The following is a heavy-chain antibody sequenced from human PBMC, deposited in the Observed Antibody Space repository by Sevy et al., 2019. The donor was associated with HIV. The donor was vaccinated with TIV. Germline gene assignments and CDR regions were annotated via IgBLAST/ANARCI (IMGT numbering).Heavy chain of an antibody. CDR2: ISSRRSYI. CDR3: TREASAAGTSFGLDV. D-gene: IGHD6-13*01. J-gene: IGHJ6*02. Sequence: GGSLRLSCASSGPDFSSNSMHWVRQAPGRGLQWVSSISSRRSYIFYSDSVRGRFTISRDNAKNSLFLEMNNLGVEDTAGYYCTREASAAGTSFGLDVWGQGTTVTVSS. V-gene: IGHV3-21*01. CDR1: GPDFSSNS.